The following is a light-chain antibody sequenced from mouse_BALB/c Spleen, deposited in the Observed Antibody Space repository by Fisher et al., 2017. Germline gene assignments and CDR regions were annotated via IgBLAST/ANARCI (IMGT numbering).Light chain of an antibody. Sequence: IVITQTPAIMSASPGEKVTMTCSASSSVSYMYWYQQKLGSSPRLLIYDTSNLASGVPVRFSGSGSGTSYSLTISSMEAEDAATYYCQQWSSNPTFGGGTKLEIK. CDR1: SSVSY. V-gene: IGKV4-55*01. CDR2: DTS. CDR3: QQWSSNPT. J-gene: IGKJ1*01.